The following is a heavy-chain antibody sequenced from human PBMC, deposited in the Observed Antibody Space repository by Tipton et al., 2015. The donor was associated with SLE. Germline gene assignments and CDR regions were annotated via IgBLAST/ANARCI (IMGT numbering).Heavy chain of an antibody. J-gene: IGHJ4*01. Sequence: SLRLSCVGSGFTFSSFAMNWVRQAPGKGLERVSGISGTGDNVYYADSVRGRLTVSRDNSKRTVYLQMNSLRAEDTAVYYCAKDLRLWGSYRQYYFDYWGLGSPVIVSS. CDR2: ISGTGDNV. CDR3: AKDLRLWGSYRQYYFDY. D-gene: IGHD3-16*02. CDR1: GFTFSSFA. V-gene: IGHV3-23*01.